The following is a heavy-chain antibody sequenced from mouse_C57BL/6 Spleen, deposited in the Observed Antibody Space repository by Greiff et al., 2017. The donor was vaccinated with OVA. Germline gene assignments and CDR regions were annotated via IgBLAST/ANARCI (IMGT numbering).Heavy chain of an antibody. J-gene: IGHJ4*01. CDR2: ISSGSSTI. V-gene: IGHV5-17*01. CDR3: ARVGDAMDY. CDR1: GFTFSDYG. Sequence: EVKLMESGGGLVKPGGSLKLSCAASGFTFSDYGMHWVRQAPEKGLEWVAYISSGSSTIYYAATVKGRFTISRDNAKNTLFLQMTSLRSEDTAMDYGARVGDAMDYWGQGTSVTVSS.